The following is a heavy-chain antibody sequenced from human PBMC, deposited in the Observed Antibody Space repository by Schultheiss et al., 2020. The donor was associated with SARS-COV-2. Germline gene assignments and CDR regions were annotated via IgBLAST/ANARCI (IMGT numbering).Heavy chain of an antibody. D-gene: IGHD6-19*01. Sequence: SQTLSLTCTVSGGSISTYYWTWIRQPPGKGLEWIGSISYTGSTYYNPSLKSRVTVSVDTSKSQFSLKLSSVTAADTAAYYCARRTGAAVADSIDYWGQGTLVTVSS. J-gene: IGHJ4*02. V-gene: IGHV4-59*04. CDR3: ARRTGAAVADSIDY. CDR2: ISYTGST. CDR1: GGSISTYY.